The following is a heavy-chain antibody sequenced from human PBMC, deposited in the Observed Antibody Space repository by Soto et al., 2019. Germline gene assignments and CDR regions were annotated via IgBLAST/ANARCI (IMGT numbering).Heavy chain of an antibody. CDR1: GGSITSSYY. CDR2: MYYSGST. J-gene: IGHJ4*02. Sequence: SETLSLTCTVSGGSITSSYYWGWIRQPPGKGLEWIGSMYYSGSTYYNPSLKSRVTISVDTSKNQFSLKLSSVTAADTAVYYCATIPATTILTDYWGQGTLVTVSS. V-gene: IGHV4-39*01. CDR3: ATIPATTILTDY. D-gene: IGHD2-2*02.